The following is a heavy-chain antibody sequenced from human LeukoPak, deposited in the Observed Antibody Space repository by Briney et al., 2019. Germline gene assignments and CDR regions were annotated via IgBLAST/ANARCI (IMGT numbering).Heavy chain of an antibody. D-gene: IGHD2-21*01. Sequence: GGSLRLSCAASGFTFSSYAMHWVRQAPGKGLEYVSAISSNGGSTYYANSVRGRFTISRDNAKNSLYLQMNSLRAEDTAVYYCATGPSYCGINCYYYFDYWGQGTLVTVSS. CDR2: ISSNGGST. CDR1: GFTFSSYA. J-gene: IGHJ4*02. CDR3: ATGPSYCGINCYYYFDY. V-gene: IGHV3-64*01.